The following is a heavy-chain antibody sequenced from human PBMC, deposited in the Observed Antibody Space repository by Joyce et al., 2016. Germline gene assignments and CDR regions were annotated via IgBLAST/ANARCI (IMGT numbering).Heavy chain of an antibody. D-gene: IGHD3-10*01. J-gene: IGHJ3*02. CDR2: ISGFNGYT. CDR3: ARDKPYGSGSNDAFDI. Sequence: QVQLVQSGAEVTKPGASVKVSCKASGYRFTTYGIRWVRQAPGQGLEWMGWISGFNGYTSDAQKAQGRVTMTTDTSASTAYMELRGLIPDDTAVYYCARDKPYGSGSNDAFDIWGQGTMVTVSS. CDR1: GYRFTTYG. V-gene: IGHV1-18*04.